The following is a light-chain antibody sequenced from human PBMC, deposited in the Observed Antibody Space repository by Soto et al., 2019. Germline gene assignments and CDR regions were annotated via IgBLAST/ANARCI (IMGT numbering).Light chain of an antibody. CDR2: GAS. Sequence: EIVLTQSPGTLSLSPGERATLSCRASQSVSSSYLAWYQQKPGQAPRLLIYGASSRATGIPDRFSGSGSGTDFTLTIIRLDPEDFAVYYCQQYGSSLFTFGPGTKVDIK. V-gene: IGKV3-20*01. CDR1: QSVSSSY. J-gene: IGKJ3*01. CDR3: QQYGSSLFT.